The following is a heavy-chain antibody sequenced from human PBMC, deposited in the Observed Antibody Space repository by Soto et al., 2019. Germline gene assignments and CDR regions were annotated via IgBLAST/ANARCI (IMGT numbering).Heavy chain of an antibody. V-gene: IGHV3-7*01. J-gene: IGHJ6*04. D-gene: IGHD2-21*01. Sequence: EVQVVESGGGLVQPGGSLRLSCAASGFTFTSYWMTWVRQAPGRGLEWVANINKDGSEKSYVDSVKGRFTISRDKAKSSLYLQMNSLRADDTDVYYCVREIASRLWGKGTTVIVSS. CDR1: GFTFTSYW. CDR3: VREIASRL. CDR2: INKDGSEK.